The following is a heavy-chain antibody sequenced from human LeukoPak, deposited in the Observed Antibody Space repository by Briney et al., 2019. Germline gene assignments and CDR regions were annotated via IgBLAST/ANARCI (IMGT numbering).Heavy chain of an antibody. Sequence: GGSPRLSCAASGFTFSSYAMHWVRQAPGKGLEWVAVISYDGSNKYYADSVKGRFTISRDNSKNTLYLQMNSLRAEDTAVYYCARPLYYDREDSLYYFDYWGQGTLVTVSS. CDR3: ARPLYYDREDSLYYFDY. CDR1: GFTFSSYA. CDR2: ISYDGSNK. J-gene: IGHJ4*02. V-gene: IGHV3-30*04. D-gene: IGHD3-22*01.